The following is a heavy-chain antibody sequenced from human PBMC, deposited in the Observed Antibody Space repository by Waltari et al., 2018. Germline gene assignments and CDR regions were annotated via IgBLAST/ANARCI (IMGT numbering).Heavy chain of an antibody. Sequence: EVQLVESGGGLVQPGGSLRLSCAASGFIFTNYWMHWVRQTPGKGLRWVSRLTVDWKTITYADSVKGRFTISRDNAKNTVYLQMNSLSADDTAVYYCARESPLKYFDYWGQGALVIVSS. CDR2: LTVDWKTI. CDR3: ARESPLKYFDY. CDR1: GFIFTNYW. V-gene: IGHV3-74*01. J-gene: IGHJ4*02.